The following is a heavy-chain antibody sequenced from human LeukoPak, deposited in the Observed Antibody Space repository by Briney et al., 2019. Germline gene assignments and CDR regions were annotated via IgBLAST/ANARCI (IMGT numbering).Heavy chain of an antibody. CDR2: ISYDGSNK. Sequence: GRSLRLSCAASGFTFSSYAMHWVRQAPGKGLEWVAVISYDGSNKYYADSVKGRFTISRANSKDTLFLQMNSLRAEDTAVYYCAKDRQHSSGSFWGSFDYWGQGTLVTVSS. J-gene: IGHJ4*02. D-gene: IGHD3-22*01. CDR1: GFTFSSYA. CDR3: AKDRQHSSGSFWGSFDY. V-gene: IGHV3-30*04.